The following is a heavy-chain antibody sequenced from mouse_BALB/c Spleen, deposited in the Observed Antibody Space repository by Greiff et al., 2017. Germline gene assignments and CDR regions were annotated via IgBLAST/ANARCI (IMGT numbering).Heavy chain of an antibody. V-gene: IGHV1S81*02. CDR1: GYTFTSYY. CDR2: INPSNGGT. CDR3: TGSCYSYFDY. Sequence: QVQLKQPGAELVKPGASVKLSCKASGYTFTSYYMYWVKQRPGQGLEWIGGINPSNGGTNFNEKFKSKATLTVDKSSSTAYMQLSSLTSEDSAVYYCTGSCYSYFDYWGQGTTLTVSS. D-gene: IGHD1-1*01. J-gene: IGHJ2*01.